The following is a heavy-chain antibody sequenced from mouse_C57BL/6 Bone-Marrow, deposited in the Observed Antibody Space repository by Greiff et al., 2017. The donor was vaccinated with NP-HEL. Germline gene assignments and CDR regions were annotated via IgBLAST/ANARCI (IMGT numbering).Heavy chain of an antibody. CDR1: GYTFTSYW. CDR2: IHPNSGST. V-gene: IGHV1-64*01. J-gene: IGHJ3*01. D-gene: IGHD2-2*01. Sequence: QVQLQQPGAELVKPGASVKLSCKASGYTFTSYWMHWVKQRPGQGLEWIGMIHPNSGSTNYNEKFKSKATLTVDKSSSKAYMQLSSLTSEDSAVYYCARCLWLRREFAYWGQGTLVTVSA. CDR3: ARCLWLRREFAY.